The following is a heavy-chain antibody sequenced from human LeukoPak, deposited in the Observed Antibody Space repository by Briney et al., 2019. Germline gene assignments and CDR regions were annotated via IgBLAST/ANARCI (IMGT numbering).Heavy chain of an antibody. D-gene: IGHD2-2*01. V-gene: IGHV5-51*01. J-gene: IGHJ4*02. CDR2: IYPDESDS. Sequence: GESLKISCQGSGYNFTNYWILWVRQMPGKGLEWLGIIYPDESDSRYSPSFRGQVTMSADQFVTTAYLYWRSLKASDSAIYYCARQRTVIPAAPSDYWGQGTLVTVAS. CDR1: GYNFTNYW. CDR3: ARQRTVIPAAPSDY.